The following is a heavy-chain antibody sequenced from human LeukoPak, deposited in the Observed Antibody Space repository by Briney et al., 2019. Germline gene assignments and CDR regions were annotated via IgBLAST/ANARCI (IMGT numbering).Heavy chain of an antibody. V-gene: IGHV4-34*01. D-gene: IGHD5-12*01. Sequence: PSETLSLTCAVYGGSFIGYYWSWSRQPPGKGVEWDGEIKRSGSTKYNPSLKSRVTISVDTSNHPSSLTLSSVTASDTAVYYCARGPLWLKAFDIWGQGTMVPVSS. CDR2: IKRSGST. J-gene: IGHJ3*02. CDR1: GGSFIGYY. CDR3: ARGPLWLKAFDI.